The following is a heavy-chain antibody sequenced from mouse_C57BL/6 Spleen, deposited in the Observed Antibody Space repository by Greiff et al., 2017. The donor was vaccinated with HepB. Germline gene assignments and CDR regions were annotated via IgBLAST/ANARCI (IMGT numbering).Heavy chain of an antibody. V-gene: IGHV5-17*01. CDR3: ARGGNYGSAMDY. D-gene: IGHD2-1*01. Sequence: DVHLVESGGGLVKPGGSLKLSCAASGFTFSDYGMHWVRQAPEKGLEWVAYVSSGSSTIYYADTVKGRFTISRDNAKNTLFLQMTSLRSEDTAMYYCARGGNYGSAMDYWGQGTSVTVSS. CDR2: VSSGSSTI. J-gene: IGHJ4*01. CDR1: GFTFSDYG.